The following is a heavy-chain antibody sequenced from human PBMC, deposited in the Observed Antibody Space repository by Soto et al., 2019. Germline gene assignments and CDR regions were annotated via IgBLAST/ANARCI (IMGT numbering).Heavy chain of an antibody. CDR2: ISASGGGT. J-gene: IGHJ3*01. CDR1: GFTFGNYV. Sequence: QMLESGGDLGQPGGSRRLSCAASGFTFGNYVVTWVRQAPGRGLEWVSAISASGGGTFYADSVRGRFTISRDNYKNTLYLEMNSLRAEDTALYFCAKDPNGDYLGAFDCWGRGTMVIVSS. V-gene: IGHV3-23*01. CDR3: AKDPNGDYLGAFDC. D-gene: IGHD4-17*01.